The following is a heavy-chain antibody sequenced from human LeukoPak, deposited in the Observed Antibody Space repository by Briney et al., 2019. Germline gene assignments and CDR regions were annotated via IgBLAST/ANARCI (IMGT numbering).Heavy chain of an antibody. J-gene: IGHJ1*01. CDR3: ARAPSEIGGYYPEYFRH. Sequence: GGPLRLSCAASGFTFSSYWMHWARQAPGKGLVWVSRIKSDGSTRYADSVKGRFTISRDNAKNTVSLQMNSLRAEDTGVYYCARAPSEIGGYYPEYFRHWGQGTLVTVSP. CDR2: IKSDGST. V-gene: IGHV3-74*01. CDR1: GFTFSSYW. D-gene: IGHD3-22*01.